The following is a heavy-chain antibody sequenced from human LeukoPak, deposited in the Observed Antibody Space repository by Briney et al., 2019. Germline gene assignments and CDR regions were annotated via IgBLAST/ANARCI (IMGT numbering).Heavy chain of an antibody. V-gene: IGHV4-59*01. Sequence: SETLSLTCTISGGSITTYYWSWIRQPAGKGLEWIGNVYYSGSTTYNPSLKTRVTISVDTSKNQFSLRPTSVTAADTAVYYCAADRQEGGSGSYWFDPWGQGTLVTVSS. CDR3: AADRQEGGSGSYWFDP. CDR2: VYYSGST. D-gene: IGHD3-10*01. CDR1: GGSITTYY. J-gene: IGHJ5*02.